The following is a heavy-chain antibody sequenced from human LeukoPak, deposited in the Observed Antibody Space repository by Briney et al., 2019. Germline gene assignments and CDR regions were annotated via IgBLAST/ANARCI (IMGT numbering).Heavy chain of an antibody. J-gene: IGHJ6*02. Sequence: SETLSLTCAVYGGSFSGYYWSWIRQPPGKGLEWIGEIYHSGSINYNPSLKSRVTISVDKSKNQLSLRLTSVTAADTAVYYCARDNGAIRAYYYHGMDVWGQGTTVTVSS. CDR3: ARDNGAIRAYYYHGMDV. CDR1: GGSFSGYY. CDR2: IYHSGSI. D-gene: IGHD2-8*01. V-gene: IGHV4-34*01.